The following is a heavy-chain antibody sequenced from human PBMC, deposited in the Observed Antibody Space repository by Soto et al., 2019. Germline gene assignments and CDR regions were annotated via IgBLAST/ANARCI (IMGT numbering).Heavy chain of an antibody. Sequence: EVQLVESGGGLVQPGGSLRLSCAASGFTFSSYWMHWVRQAPGKGLVWVSRINSDGSSTSYADSVKGRFTISRDNAKNTLYLQMNSLRAEDTAVYYCARVTPDGYTREFDYWGQGTLVTVSS. D-gene: IGHD5-12*01. J-gene: IGHJ4*02. CDR2: INSDGSST. CDR1: GFTFSSYW. V-gene: IGHV3-74*01. CDR3: ARVTPDGYTREFDY.